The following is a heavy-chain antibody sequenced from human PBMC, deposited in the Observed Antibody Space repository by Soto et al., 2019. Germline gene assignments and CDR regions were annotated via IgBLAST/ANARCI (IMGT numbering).Heavy chain of an antibody. CDR2: IYYSGST. D-gene: IGHD4-4*01. CDR1: GGSISSGGYY. J-gene: IGHJ5*02. CDR3: ARDVPTMTYTSNWFDP. V-gene: IGHV4-31*03. Sequence: SETLSLTCTVSGGSISSGGYYWSWIRQHPGKGLEWIGYIYYSGSTYYNPSLKSRVTISVDTSKNQFSLKLSSVTAADTAVYYCARDVPTMTYTSNWFDPWGQGTLVTVSS.